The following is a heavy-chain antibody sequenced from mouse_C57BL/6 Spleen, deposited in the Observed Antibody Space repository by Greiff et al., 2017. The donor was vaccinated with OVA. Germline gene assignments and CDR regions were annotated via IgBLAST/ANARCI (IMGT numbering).Heavy chain of an antibody. CDR2: INPNNGGT. D-gene: IGHD1-1*01. CDR3: ARPYYGSSPWYFDV. V-gene: IGHV1-18*01. J-gene: IGHJ1*03. Sequence: VKQSHGKSLEWIGDINPNNGGTIYNQKFKGKATLTVDKSSSTAYMELRSLTSEDTAVYYCARPYYGSSPWYFDVWGTGTTVTVSS.